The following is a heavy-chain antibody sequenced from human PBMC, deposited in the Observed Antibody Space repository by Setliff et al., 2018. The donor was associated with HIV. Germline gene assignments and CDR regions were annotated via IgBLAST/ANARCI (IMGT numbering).Heavy chain of an antibody. D-gene: IGHD6-19*01. J-gene: IGHJ5*02. CDR3: ARGPGWPNWFDP. V-gene: IGHV4-61*09. Sequence: SETLSLTCTVSGGSISSGSYYWSWIRQPAGKGLEWIGHIYTSGSTNYNPSLKSRVTISVDTSKNQFSLKLSSVTAADTAVYYCARGPGWPNWFDPWGQGTQVTVSS. CDR1: GGSISSGSYY. CDR2: IYTSGST.